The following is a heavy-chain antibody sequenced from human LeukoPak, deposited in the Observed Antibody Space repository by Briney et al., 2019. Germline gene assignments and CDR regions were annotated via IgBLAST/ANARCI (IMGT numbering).Heavy chain of an antibody. CDR3: AREGQYYYGSGSFPDNNWFDP. CDR1: GGTFRSYA. D-gene: IGHD3-10*01. V-gene: IGHV1-69*05. J-gene: IGHJ5*02. Sequence: GASVKVSCKASGGTFRSYAISWVRQAPGQGLEWMGGIIPIFGTANYAQKFQGRVTITTDESTSTAYMELSSLRSEDTAVYYCAREGQYYYGSGSFPDNNWFDPWGQGTLVTVSS. CDR2: IIPIFGTA.